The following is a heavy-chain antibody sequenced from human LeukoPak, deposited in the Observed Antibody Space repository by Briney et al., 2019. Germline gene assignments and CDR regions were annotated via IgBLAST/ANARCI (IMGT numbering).Heavy chain of an antibody. Sequence: GGSLRLSCAASGFTFSDYYINWIRQAPGKGLEWVSYISSSSSHTKYADSVKGRFTISRDNARNSLFLQMDSLRAEDTAIYYCARVSLSGCSSGDCFPPFDNWGQGTLVTVSS. CDR2: ISSSSSHT. D-gene: IGHD2-21*02. CDR3: ARVSLSGCSSGDCFPPFDN. J-gene: IGHJ4*02. V-gene: IGHV3-11*05. CDR1: GFTFSDYY.